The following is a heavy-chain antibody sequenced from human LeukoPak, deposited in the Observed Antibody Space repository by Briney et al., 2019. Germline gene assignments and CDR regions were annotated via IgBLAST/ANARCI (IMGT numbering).Heavy chain of an antibody. CDR1: GFTFSNYG. D-gene: IGHD3-22*01. CDR2: IRYDGINK. J-gene: IGHJ5*02. Sequence: GGSLRLSCAASGFTFSNYGMHWVRQAPGKGLEWVAFIRYDGINKYYADSVKGRFTISRDNSKNTLYLQMNSLRAEDTAVYYCARATYYYDSSGYQGYNWFDPWGQGTLVTVSS. V-gene: IGHV3-30*02. CDR3: ARATYYYDSSGYQGYNWFDP.